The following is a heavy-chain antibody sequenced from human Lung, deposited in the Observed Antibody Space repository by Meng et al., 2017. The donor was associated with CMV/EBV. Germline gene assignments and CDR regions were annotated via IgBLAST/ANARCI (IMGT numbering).Heavy chain of an antibody. V-gene: IGHV1-2*02. CDR2: INPNSGGT. Sequence: SXXVSXXASGYTFTGYYMHWVRQAPGQGLEWMGWINPNSGGTNYAQKFQGRVTMTRDTSISTAYMELSRLRSDDTAVYYCARSSRADRYDAFDIWGQGTMATVSS. CDR3: ARSSRADRYDAFDI. D-gene: IGHD2-2*01. J-gene: IGHJ3*02. CDR1: GYTFTGYY.